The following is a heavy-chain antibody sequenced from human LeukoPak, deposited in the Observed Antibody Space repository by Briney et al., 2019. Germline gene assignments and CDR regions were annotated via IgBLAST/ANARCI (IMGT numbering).Heavy chain of an antibody. CDR3: ARGYCSGGSCLDAFDI. V-gene: IGHV1-2*02. D-gene: IGHD2-15*01. Sequence: GASVKVSCKASGYTFTGNYIHWVRQAPGQGLEWMGWINPNSGGTNFAQKFQGRVTMTRDTSISTAYMELSRLRSDDTAVFYCARGYCSGGSCLDAFDIWGQGTMVTVSS. J-gene: IGHJ3*02. CDR2: INPNSGGT. CDR1: GYTFTGNY.